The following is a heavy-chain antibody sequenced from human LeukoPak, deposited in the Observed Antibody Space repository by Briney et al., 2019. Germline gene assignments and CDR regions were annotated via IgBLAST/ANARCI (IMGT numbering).Heavy chain of an antibody. Sequence: PSETLFLTCTVSGGSTSSTSYYWGSIRQPPGRGLEWIGSIYYSGSTYYNPSLKSRVTISVDTSKNQFSLKLNSVTAADTAVYYCARQGQERILKGWFDTWGQGTLVTVSS. J-gene: IGHJ5*02. CDR1: GGSTSSTSYY. CDR2: IYYSGST. D-gene: IGHD1-1*01. V-gene: IGHV4-39*01. CDR3: ARQGQERILKGWFDT.